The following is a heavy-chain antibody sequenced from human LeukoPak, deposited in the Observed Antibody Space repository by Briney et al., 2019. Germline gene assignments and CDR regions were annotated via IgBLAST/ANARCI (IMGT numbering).Heavy chain of an antibody. J-gene: IGHJ4*02. V-gene: IGHV3-30*18. Sequence: PGGSLRLSCAASGFTFNNYGMHWVRQVPGKGLEWVAVISYDGSNKYSADSVKGRFTISRDNSKNTLYLQMNSLRAEDTAVYYCAKEGFDYWGQGTLVTVSS. CDR3: AKEGFDY. CDR2: ISYDGSNK. CDR1: GFTFNNYG.